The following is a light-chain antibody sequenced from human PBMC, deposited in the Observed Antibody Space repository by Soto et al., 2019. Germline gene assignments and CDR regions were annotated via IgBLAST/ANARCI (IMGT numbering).Light chain of an antibody. V-gene: IGKV3-11*01. J-gene: IGKJ4*01. Sequence: ETVLTQSPATLSSSAGETATLSCRASQSVDIYLAWYQQKPGQAPRLLIYDASNRATGIPPRFSGSGSGTDFTPPISSLLHEDCAVYYYQQSYNCPPLTFGGGTRVEI. CDR2: DAS. CDR3: QQSYNCPPLT. CDR1: QSVDIY.